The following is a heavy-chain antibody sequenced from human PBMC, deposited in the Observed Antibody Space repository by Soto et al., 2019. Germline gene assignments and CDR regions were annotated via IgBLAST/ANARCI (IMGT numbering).Heavy chain of an antibody. D-gene: IGHD3-22*01. V-gene: IGHV3-30-3*01. CDR1: GFTFSYYA. CDR2: ISHDGSNK. CDR3: ARDVAMIVVVIDIDH. J-gene: IGHJ4*02. Sequence: QVQLVESGGGVVQPGGSVRLSCAASGFTFSYYAMHWVRQAPGKGLEWLAVISHDGSNKYYADSVKGRFTISRDNSKNTLYLQMNSLRAEDTAIYYCARDVAMIVVVIDIDHWGQGSLVTVSS.